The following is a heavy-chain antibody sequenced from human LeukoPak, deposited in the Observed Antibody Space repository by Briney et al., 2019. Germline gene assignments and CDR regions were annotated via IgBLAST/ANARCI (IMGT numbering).Heavy chain of an antibody. CDR3: ARDDCSGGSCYP. CDR1: GYTFTSYY. J-gene: IGHJ5*02. CDR2: INPSGGST. Sequence: ASVKVSCKASGYTFTSYYMHWVRQAPGQGLEWMGIINPSGGSTSYAQKFQGRVTMTRDMSTSTVYMELSSLRSEDTAVYYCARDDCSGGSCYPWGQGTLVTVSS. V-gene: IGHV1-46*01. D-gene: IGHD2-15*01.